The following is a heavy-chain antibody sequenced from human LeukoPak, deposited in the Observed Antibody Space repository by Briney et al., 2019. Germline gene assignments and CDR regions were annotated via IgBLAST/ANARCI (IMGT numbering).Heavy chain of an antibody. V-gene: IGHV1-18*01. CDR1: GYTFTSYG. CDR3: ASPTNCYYYGMDV. J-gene: IGHJ6*02. CDR2: ISAYNGNT. Sequence: ASVKVSCKASGYTFTSYGISWVRQAPGQGLEWMGWISAYNGNTNYAQKLQGRVTMTTDTSTSTAYMELRSLRSEDTAVYYCASPTNCYYYGMDVWGQGTTVTVSS.